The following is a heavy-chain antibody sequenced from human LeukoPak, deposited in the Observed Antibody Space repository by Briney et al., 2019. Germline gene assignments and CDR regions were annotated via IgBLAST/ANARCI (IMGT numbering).Heavy chain of an antibody. CDR2: ISATGST. CDR3: AGEVRARHGPNYGGSDY. V-gene: IGHV4-61*02. J-gene: IGHJ4*02. CDR1: GGSISSGSYY. Sequence: KPSQTLSLTCTVSGGSISSGSYYWTWIRQPAGKGLEWIGRISATGSTNYNPSLKSRVTISIDTSKNQFSLKLSSVTAADTAVYYCAGEVRARHGPNYGGSDYWGQGTLVTVSS. D-gene: IGHD5-24*01.